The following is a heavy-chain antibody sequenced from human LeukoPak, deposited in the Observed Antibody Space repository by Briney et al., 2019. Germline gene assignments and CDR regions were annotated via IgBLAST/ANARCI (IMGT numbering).Heavy chain of an antibody. CDR1: GFTFSSYS. D-gene: IGHD6-19*01. CDR2: ISSSSSTI. Sequence: GGSLTLSCAASGFTFSSYSMNWVRQAPGKGLEWVSYISSSSSTIYYADSVKGRFTISRDNAKNTLYLQMNSLRAEDTAVYYCARVTAVAGTSVGVDAWGQGILVTVS. V-gene: IGHV3-48*04. CDR3: ARVTAVAGTSVGVDA. J-gene: IGHJ4*02.